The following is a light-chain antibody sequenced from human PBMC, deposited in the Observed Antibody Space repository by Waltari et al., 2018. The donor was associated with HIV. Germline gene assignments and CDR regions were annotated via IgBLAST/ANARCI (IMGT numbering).Light chain of an antibody. CDR1: QNISIW. CDR3: QHYSSYLCT. Sequence: DIQLTQSPASLSASVGDRVTITCRASQNISIWLAWYQQKPGKAPKLLIYKASTLKSGVPSRFSGSGSGTGFTLTISSLQPDDFAIYYCQHYSSYLCTFGQGTKLEIK. J-gene: IGKJ2*02. V-gene: IGKV1-5*03. CDR2: KAS.